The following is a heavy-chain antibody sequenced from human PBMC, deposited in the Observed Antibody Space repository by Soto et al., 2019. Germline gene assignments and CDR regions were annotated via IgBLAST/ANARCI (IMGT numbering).Heavy chain of an antibody. CDR2: ISAYNGNT. D-gene: IGHD2-15*01. CDR1: GYTFTSYG. Sequence: QVQLVRSGAEVKKPGASVKVSCKASGYTFTSYGISWVRQAPGQGLEWMGWISAYNGNTNYAQKLQGRVTMTTDTSTSTAYMELRSLRSDDTAVYYCARDIVVVVAPKGYNYYFDYWGQGTLVTVSS. CDR3: ARDIVVVVAPKGYNYYFDY. J-gene: IGHJ4*02. V-gene: IGHV1-18*01.